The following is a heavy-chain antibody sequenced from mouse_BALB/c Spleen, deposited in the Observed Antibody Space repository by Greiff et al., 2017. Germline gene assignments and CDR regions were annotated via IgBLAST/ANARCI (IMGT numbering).Heavy chain of an antibody. CDR1: GYTFTDYA. CDR2: ISTYYGNT. J-gene: IGHJ3*01. Sequence: QVHVKQSGPELVRPGVSVKISCKGSGYTFTDYAMHWVKQSHAKSLEWIGVISTYYGNTNYNQKFKGKATMTVDKSSSTAYMELARLTSEDSAIYYCARPGDWDEFAYWGQGTLVTVSA. D-gene: IGHD4-1*01. CDR3: ARPGDWDEFAY. V-gene: IGHV1-67*01.